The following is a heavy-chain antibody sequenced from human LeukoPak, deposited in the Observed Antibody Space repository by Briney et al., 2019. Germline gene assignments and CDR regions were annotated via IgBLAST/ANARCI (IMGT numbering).Heavy chain of an antibody. D-gene: IGHD3-9*01. J-gene: IGHJ5*02. CDR2: ISYDGNTK. CDR3: AREGRYLNWFDP. V-gene: IGHV3-30*03. Sequence: PGGSLRLSCAASGFTFSTYGMHWVRQAPGKGLEWVAVISYDGNTKYYADSVKGRFTVSRDNSKNMLYLEMNNLRAEDTAMYYCAREGRYLNWFDPWGQGTLVTVSS. CDR1: GFTFSTYG.